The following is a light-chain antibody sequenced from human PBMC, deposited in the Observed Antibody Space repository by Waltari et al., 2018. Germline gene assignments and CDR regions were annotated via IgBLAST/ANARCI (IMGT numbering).Light chain of an antibody. Sequence: DIQMTQSPSSVSASVGNRVTITCRASQGISSWLAWYPQKPGKAPKLLIYDASSLQSGVPSRFSGSGSGTDFTLTISSLQPEDFATYYCQQANSFPITFGQGTRLEIK. V-gene: IGKV1-12*01. CDR1: QGISSW. CDR2: DAS. CDR3: QQANSFPIT. J-gene: IGKJ5*01.